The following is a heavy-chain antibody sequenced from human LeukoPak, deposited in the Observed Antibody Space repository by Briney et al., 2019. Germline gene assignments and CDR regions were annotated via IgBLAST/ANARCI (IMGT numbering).Heavy chain of an antibody. D-gene: IGHD3-3*01. CDR2: ISYDAKSN. J-gene: IGHJ4*02. CDR3: ARDQNYDFWSGSVDY. Sequence: GGSLRLSCATSGFTFSSYGMHWVRQVPGKGLEWVAVISYDAKSNYHVDSVKGRFTISRDNSKNTLYLQMNSLRAEDTALYYCARDQNYDFWSGSVDYWGQGTLVTVSS. CDR1: GFTFSSYG. V-gene: IGHV3-30*03.